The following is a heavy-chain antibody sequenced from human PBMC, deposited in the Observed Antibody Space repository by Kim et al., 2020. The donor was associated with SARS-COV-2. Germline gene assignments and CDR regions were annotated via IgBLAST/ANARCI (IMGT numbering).Heavy chain of an antibody. J-gene: IGHJ4*02. CDR1: GFTFSSYA. Sequence: GGSLRLSCAASGFTFSSYAMHWVRQAPGKGLEWVALISYDGSNKYYADSVKGRFTISRDNSKNTLYLQMNSLRAEDTAGYYCATVASLAAAGHWGQGTLV. V-gene: IGHV3-30-3*01. CDR2: ISYDGSNK. D-gene: IGHD6-13*01. CDR3: ATVASLAAAGH.